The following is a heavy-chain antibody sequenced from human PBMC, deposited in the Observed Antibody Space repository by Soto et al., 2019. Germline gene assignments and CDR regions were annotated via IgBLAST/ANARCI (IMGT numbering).Heavy chain of an antibody. D-gene: IGHD6-19*01. Sequence: GASVKVSCAASGFTFSSYAMSWVRQAPGKGLEWVSAISGSGGSTYYADSVKGRFTISRDNSKNTLYLQMNSLRAEDTAVYYCAKENSSGFDYWGQGTLVTVSS. CDR2: ISGSGGST. V-gene: IGHV3-23*01. CDR1: GFTFSSYA. CDR3: AKENSSGFDY. J-gene: IGHJ4*02.